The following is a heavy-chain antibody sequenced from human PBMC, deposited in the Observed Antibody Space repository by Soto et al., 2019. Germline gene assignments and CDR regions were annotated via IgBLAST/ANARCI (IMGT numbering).Heavy chain of an antibody. CDR1: GFTFSSYG. Sequence: PGGSLRLSCAASGFTFSSYGMHWVRQAPGKGLEWVAVIWYDGSNKYYADSVKGRFTISRDNSKNTLYLQMNSLRAEDTAVYYCARDFWQQLVQGEDSYYYGMDVWGQGTTVTVSS. D-gene: IGHD6-13*01. V-gene: IGHV3-33*01. CDR3: ARDFWQQLVQGEDSYYYGMDV. CDR2: IWYDGSNK. J-gene: IGHJ6*02.